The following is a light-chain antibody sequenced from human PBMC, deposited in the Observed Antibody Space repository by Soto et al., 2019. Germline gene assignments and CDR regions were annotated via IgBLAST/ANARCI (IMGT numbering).Light chain of an antibody. CDR1: SSDIGAYNY. Sequence: QSVLTQPASVSGAPGQSSTISCTGTSSDIGAYNYVSWYQHHPGKAPKLLIYDVSNRPSAVSDRFSGSKSGNTASLTISGLQAEDEAAYYCSSPTRNIPAGFGGGTKVTVL. CDR2: DVS. J-gene: IGLJ2*01. CDR3: SSPTRNIPAG. V-gene: IGLV2-14*03.